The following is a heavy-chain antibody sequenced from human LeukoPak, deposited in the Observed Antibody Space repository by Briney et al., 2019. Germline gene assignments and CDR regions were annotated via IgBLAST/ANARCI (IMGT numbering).Heavy chain of an antibody. J-gene: IGHJ4*02. V-gene: IGHV1-69*05. CDR1: GGTFSSYT. D-gene: IGHD1-1*01. CDR2: IIPIFGTA. Sequence: ASVKVSCKASGGTFSSYTISWVRQAPGQGLEWMGRIIPIFGTANYAQKFQGRVTITTDESTSTAYMELSSLRSEDTAVYYCARDRNWNELDYWGQGTLVTVSS. CDR3: ARDRNWNELDY.